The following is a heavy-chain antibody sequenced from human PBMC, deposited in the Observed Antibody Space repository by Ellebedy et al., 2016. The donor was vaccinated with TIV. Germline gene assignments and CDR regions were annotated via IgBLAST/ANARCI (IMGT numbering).Heavy chain of an antibody. J-gene: IGHJ4*02. CDR3: ARAGPFRVGATLPYFDY. Sequence: MPSETLSLTCTVSGGSISSYYWSWIRQPPGKGLEWIGYIYYSGSTNYNPSLKSRVTITVDTSKNQFSLKLISVTAADTAVYYCARAGPFRVGATLPYFDYWGQGNLVTVSS. V-gene: IGHV4-59*01. CDR2: IYYSGST. D-gene: IGHD1-26*01. CDR1: GGSISSYY.